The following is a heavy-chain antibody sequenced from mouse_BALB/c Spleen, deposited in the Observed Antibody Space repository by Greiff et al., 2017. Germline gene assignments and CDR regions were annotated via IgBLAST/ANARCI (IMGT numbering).Heavy chain of an antibody. Sequence: EVKLQESGGGLVKPGGSLKISCEATGFTFSDYYMYWVRQTPEKRLEWVATISDGGSYTYYPDSVKGRVTISRDNAKNNLYLQMSSLKSEDTAMYFCSRGPCSNYPAWFAFWGPGTLVTVSA. CDR3: SRGPCSNYPAWFAF. V-gene: IGHV5-4*02. J-gene: IGHJ3*01. CDR2: ISDGGSYT. CDR1: GFTFSDYY. D-gene: IGHD2-5*01.